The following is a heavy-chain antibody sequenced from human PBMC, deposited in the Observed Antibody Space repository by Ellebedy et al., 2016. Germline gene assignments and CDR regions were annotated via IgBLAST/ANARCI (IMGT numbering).Heavy chain of an antibody. CDR3: AKVRGAYSGSYFDY. D-gene: IGHD1-26*01. CDR2: ISGSGGST. J-gene: IGHJ4*02. Sequence: GESLKISXAASGFTFSSYAMSWVRQAPGKGLEWVSAISGSGGSTYYADSVKGRFTISRDNSKNTLYLQMNSLRAEDTAVYYCAKVRGAYSGSYFDYWGQGTLVTVSS. V-gene: IGHV3-23*01. CDR1: GFTFSSYA.